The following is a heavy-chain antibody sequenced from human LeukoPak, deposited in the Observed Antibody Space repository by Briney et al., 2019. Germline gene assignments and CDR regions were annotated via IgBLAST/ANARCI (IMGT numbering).Heavy chain of an antibody. V-gene: IGHV3-64D*06. CDR2: ISSNGGST. Sequence: PGGSLRLSCSASGFTFSSYAMHWVRQAPGKGLEYVSAISSNGGSTYYADSVKGRFTISRDNSKNTLYLQMSSLRAEDTAVYYCVSFVVVVGAIAFDIWGQGTMVTVSS. CDR3: VSFVVVVGAIAFDI. D-gene: IGHD2-15*01. J-gene: IGHJ3*02. CDR1: GFTFSSYA.